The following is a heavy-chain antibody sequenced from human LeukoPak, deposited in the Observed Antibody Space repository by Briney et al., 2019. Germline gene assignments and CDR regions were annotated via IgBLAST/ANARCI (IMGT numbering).Heavy chain of an antibody. Sequence: PGGSLRLSCAASGLTFSNYWMDWVRQAPGKGLEWIGQTSHDGNVDYTPSLKSRVTTSVDKSKNQLSLKLNSVTAADSAVYYCAKHGGRYFDSWGQGTLVTVSS. CDR1: GLTFSNYW. CDR2: TSHDGNV. V-gene: IGHV4-4*02. D-gene: IGHD4-23*01. CDR3: AKHGGRYFDS. J-gene: IGHJ4*02.